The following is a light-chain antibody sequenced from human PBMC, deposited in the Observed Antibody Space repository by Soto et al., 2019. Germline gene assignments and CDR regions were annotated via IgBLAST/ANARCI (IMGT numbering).Light chain of an antibody. Sequence: QTVVTQEPSFPVSPGRTVTLTCGLSSGSVSISYYPSWYQQTPGQAPRTLIYSTNTRSSGVPDRFSGSILGNKAALTITGAQADDESDYYCVLYMGSGIWVFGGGTKLTVL. CDR1: SGSVSISYY. CDR3: VLYMGSGIWV. V-gene: IGLV8-61*01. J-gene: IGLJ3*02. CDR2: STN.